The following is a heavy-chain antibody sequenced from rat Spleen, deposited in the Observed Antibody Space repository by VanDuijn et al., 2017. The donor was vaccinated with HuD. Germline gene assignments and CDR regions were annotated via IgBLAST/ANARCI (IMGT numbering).Heavy chain of an antibody. Sequence: QVQLKESGPGLVKPSLTLSLTCSVSGFSLSNYGVIWVRQPPGKGLEWMGVIWGYGNANYNSPLKSRLGITREPSKSQVFLKMNSLQTEDTATYYCARSTTGSGFDYWGQGVMVTVSS. J-gene: IGHJ2*01. CDR3: ARSTTGSGFDY. V-gene: IGHV2-13*01. CDR1: GFSLSNYG. D-gene: IGHD5-1*01. CDR2: IWGYGNA.